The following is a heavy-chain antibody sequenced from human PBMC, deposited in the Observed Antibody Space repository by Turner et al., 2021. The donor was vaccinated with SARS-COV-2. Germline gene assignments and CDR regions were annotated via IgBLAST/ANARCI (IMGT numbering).Heavy chain of an antibody. Sequence: VQLVQSGAEVQKPGTPVQVSSKAAGGIFSSYAISWVRQAPGQGLEWMGGIIPIFGTANYAQKFQGRVTITADESTSTAYMELSSLRSEDTAVYYCARCLGFDWLFPFDYWGQGTLVTVSS. CDR1: GGIFSSYA. J-gene: IGHJ4*02. CDR3: ARCLGFDWLFPFDY. V-gene: IGHV1-69*01. D-gene: IGHD3-9*01. CDR2: IIPIFGTA.